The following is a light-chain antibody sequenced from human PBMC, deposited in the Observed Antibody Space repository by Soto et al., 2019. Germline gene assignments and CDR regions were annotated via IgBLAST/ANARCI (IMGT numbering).Light chain of an antibody. CDR3: QQYGSSPNT. CDR2: GAS. V-gene: IGKV3-20*01. Sequence: EIVVTQSPATLSVSPGERATLSCRASQSVSSNLAWYQQKPGQAPRLLIYGASSRATGIPDRFSGSGSGTGFTLTINRLEPEDFAVYYCQQYGSSPNTFGQGTRLET. CDR1: QSVSSN. J-gene: IGKJ5*01.